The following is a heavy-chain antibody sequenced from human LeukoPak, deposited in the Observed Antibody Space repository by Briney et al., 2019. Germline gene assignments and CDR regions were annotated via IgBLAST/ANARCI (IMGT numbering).Heavy chain of an antibody. CDR1: GYTFTSYY. V-gene: IGHV1-46*03. D-gene: IGHD1-26*01. Sequence: GASVKVSCKASGYTFTSYYMHWVRQAPGQGLEWMGIINPSGGSTSYAQKFQGRVTMTRDTSTSTVYMELSSVRSEDTAVYYCAWASGSYYSIDYWGQGTLVTVSS. CDR2: INPSGGST. J-gene: IGHJ4*02. CDR3: AWASGSYYSIDY.